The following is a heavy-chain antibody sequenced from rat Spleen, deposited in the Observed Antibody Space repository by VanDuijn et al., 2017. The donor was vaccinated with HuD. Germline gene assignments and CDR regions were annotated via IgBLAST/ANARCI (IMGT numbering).Heavy chain of an antibody. J-gene: IGHJ2*01. CDR2: ISSGGST. CDR1: GFTFSSFP. V-gene: IGHV5-46*01. CDR3: TRDRDYSGAHYFDY. Sequence: EVQLVESGGGLVQPGRSLKLSCAASGFTFSSFPMAWVRQAPKKGLEWVASISSGGSTYYPDSVKGRFTISRDNAKSTLYLQMNSLRSEDTATYYCTRDRDYSGAHYFDYWGQGVMVTVSS. D-gene: IGHD1-1*01.